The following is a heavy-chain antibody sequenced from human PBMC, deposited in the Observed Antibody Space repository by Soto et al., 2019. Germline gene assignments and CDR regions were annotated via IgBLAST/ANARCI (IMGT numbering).Heavy chain of an antibody. CDR2: VYHRGRT. J-gene: IGHJ3*02. V-gene: IGHV4-30-2*01. D-gene: IGHD4-17*01. CDR3: ARADYSDYGDALDI. Sequence: QLQLQESGSGLVKPSQTLSLTCTVSGGSITKTTYSWNWIRQPPGKGLEWIGNVYHRGRTNYNPYLKSRVTISADTSRNEFSLRLDSVTAADTAMYYCARADYSDYGDALDIWGQGTMVTVSS. CDR1: GGSITKTTYS.